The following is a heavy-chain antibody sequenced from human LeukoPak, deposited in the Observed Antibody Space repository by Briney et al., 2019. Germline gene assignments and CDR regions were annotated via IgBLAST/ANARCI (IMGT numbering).Heavy chain of an antibody. CDR2: INTNTENP. V-gene: IGHV7-4-1*02. Sequence: ASVKVFCKASGYTFTSYALNWVRQAPGQGLEWMGWINTNTENPTYAQGFTGRFVFSLDSSVSTAYMQISNLKAADTAAYYCVREDASGTHYKYWGQGTLVTVSS. CDR1: GYTFTSYA. CDR3: VREDASGTHYKY. J-gene: IGHJ4*02. D-gene: IGHD3-10*01.